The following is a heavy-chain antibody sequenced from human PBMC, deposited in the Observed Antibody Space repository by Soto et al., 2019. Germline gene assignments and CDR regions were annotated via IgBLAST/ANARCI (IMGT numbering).Heavy chain of an antibody. D-gene: IGHD3-16*01. CDR3: ARIGVSSGHESPDFDS. Sequence: QVQLVQSGAEVKKPGASVKVSCKASGYTFNFYGITWVRQAPGQGLECMGWISGFNGNTNYAADLQGRVTMTTDTSTSTAYMELRGLRSDDTAVYYCARIGVSSGHESPDFDSWGQGTLVTVSS. J-gene: IGHJ4*02. CDR2: ISGFNGNT. CDR1: GYTFNFYG. V-gene: IGHV1-18*01.